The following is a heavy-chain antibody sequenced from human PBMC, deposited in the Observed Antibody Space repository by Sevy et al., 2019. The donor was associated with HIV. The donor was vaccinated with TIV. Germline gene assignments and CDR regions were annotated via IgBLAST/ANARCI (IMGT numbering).Heavy chain of an antibody. J-gene: IGHJ4*02. CDR2: INSDGSST. V-gene: IGHV3-74*01. D-gene: IGHD3-22*01. CDR1: GITLTPYW. Sequence: GGSLRLSCAASGITLTPYWMHWVRQVPGKGLVWVSRINSDGSSTSYAESVKGRFTISRETGKNTLYLQMKSLRVEDTAVYFCSRGLYYYDMRGHQEPGDYWGQGVLVTVSS. CDR3: SRGLYYYDMRGHQEPGDY.